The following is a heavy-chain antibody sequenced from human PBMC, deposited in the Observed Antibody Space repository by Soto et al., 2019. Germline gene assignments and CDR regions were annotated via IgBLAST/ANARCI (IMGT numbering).Heavy chain of an antibody. Sequence: QIQLVQSGAEVQKPGASVKVSCKTSGYTFTNYGVNWERQAPGHGLEWMGWISSYNGNTYYVKKFQGRLSIATDTTTSTAYMELRSLRSDDTAVYYSARESWQWLAYWGQGTRVTVSS. D-gene: IGHD3-22*01. CDR1: GYTFTNYG. CDR3: ARESWQWLAY. CDR2: ISSYNGNT. J-gene: IGHJ4*02. V-gene: IGHV1-18*01.